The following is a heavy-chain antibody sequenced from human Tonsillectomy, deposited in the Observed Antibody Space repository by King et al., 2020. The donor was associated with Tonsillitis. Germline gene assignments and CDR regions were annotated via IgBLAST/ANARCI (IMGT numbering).Heavy chain of an antibody. Sequence: VQLVESGGGLAQPGGSLRLSCAASGFTFSSYSMNWVRQAPGKGLQWVSFISSSDTSIYYADSVKGRFTISRDNAKNSLYLQMNSLRDEDTAVYYCARVRDSSGFYYYYYGMDVWGQGTTVTVSS. CDR1: GFTFSSYS. J-gene: IGHJ6*02. CDR2: ISSSDTSI. CDR3: ARVRDSSGFYYYYYGMDV. D-gene: IGHD6-19*01. V-gene: IGHV3-48*02.